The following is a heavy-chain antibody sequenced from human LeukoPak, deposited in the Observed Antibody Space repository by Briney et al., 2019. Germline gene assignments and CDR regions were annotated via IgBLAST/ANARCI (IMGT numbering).Heavy chain of an antibody. CDR2: IWYDGSNK. CDR1: GFTFSSYG. V-gene: IGHV3-33*06. D-gene: IGHD2-15*01. Sequence: PGGSLRLSCAASGFTFSSYGMHWVRQAPGKGLEGGADIWYDGSNKYYADSVKGRSTISRDNSKNTLYLQIHSLRAEDTAVYYCAKGYCSGGSCYTPAGLDYWGQGTLVTVSS. CDR3: AKGYCSGGSCYTPAGLDY. J-gene: IGHJ4*02.